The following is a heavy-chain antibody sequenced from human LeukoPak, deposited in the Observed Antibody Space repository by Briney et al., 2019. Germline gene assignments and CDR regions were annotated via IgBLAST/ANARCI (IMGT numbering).Heavy chain of an antibody. CDR2: ISYDGSNK. CDR3: ASEAAAGAHVDY. Sequence: GGSLRLSCAASGFTFSSYVMHWVRQAPGKGLEWVAVISYDGSNKYYADSVKGRFAISRDNSKNTVYLQTNSLRAEDTALYYCASEAAAGAHVDYWGQGTLVIVSS. J-gene: IGHJ4*02. CDR1: GFTFSSYV. D-gene: IGHD6-13*01. V-gene: IGHV3-30*09.